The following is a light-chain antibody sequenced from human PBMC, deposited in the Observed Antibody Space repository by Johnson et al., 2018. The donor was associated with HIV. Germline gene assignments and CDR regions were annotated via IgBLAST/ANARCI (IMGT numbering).Light chain of an antibody. CDR1: SSNIGNNY. Sequence: QSVLTQPPSVSAAPGQKVTISCSGSSSNIGNNYVSWYQQLPGTAPKLLIYDNNKRPSGISDRFSGSKSGTSATLGITGLQTGDEAYYYCATWDSSLSATDGFGTGTKVT. J-gene: IGLJ1*01. CDR2: DNN. CDR3: ATWDSSLSATDG. V-gene: IGLV1-51*01.